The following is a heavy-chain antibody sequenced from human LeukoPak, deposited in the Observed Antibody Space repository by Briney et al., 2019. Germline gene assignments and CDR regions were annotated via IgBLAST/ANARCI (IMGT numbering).Heavy chain of an antibody. Sequence: SETLSLTCTVSGGSISSSSYYWGWIRQPPGKGLEWIGSIYYSGSTYYNPSLKSRDTISVDTSKNQFSLKLSSVTAADTAVYYCARALYGDYTAFDIWGQGTMVTVSS. CDR2: IYYSGST. CDR3: ARALYGDYTAFDI. J-gene: IGHJ3*02. CDR1: GGSISSSSYY. D-gene: IGHD4-17*01. V-gene: IGHV4-39*01.